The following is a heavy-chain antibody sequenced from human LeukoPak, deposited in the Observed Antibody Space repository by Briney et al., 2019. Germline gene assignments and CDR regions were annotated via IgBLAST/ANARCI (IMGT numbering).Heavy chain of an antibody. V-gene: IGHV3-23*01. CDR1: GFTFSSYA. Sequence: GGSLRLSCAASGFTFSSYAMSWDRQPPGKGLEWVSATSGSCGSTDYADSVKGRITISRDNSKNTLYPQVNSLRAEDTAVYYCAKGTECSGGSCYFDYWGQGTLVTVSS. CDR2: TSGSCGST. CDR3: AKGTECSGGSCYFDY. D-gene: IGHD2-15*01. J-gene: IGHJ4*02.